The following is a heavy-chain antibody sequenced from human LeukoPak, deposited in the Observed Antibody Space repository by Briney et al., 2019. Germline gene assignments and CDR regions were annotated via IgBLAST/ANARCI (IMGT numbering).Heavy chain of an antibody. D-gene: IGHD5-18*01. V-gene: IGHV3-9*01. CDR1: GFTFDDYA. J-gene: IGHJ4*02. Sequence: HPGGSLRLSCAASGFTFDDYAMHWVRQAPGGGLGWVSGISWNSGSIVYADSVKGRFTISRDNAKNSLYLQMNSLRAEDTALYYCAKGGYSYGSSSSFDYWGQGTLVTVSS. CDR3: AKGGYSYGSSSSFDY. CDR2: ISWNSGSI.